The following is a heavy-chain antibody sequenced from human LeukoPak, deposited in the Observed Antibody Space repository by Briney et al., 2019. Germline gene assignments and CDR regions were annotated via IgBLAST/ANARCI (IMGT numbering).Heavy chain of an antibody. V-gene: IGHV1-69*13. D-gene: IGHD2/OR15-2a*01. CDR3: ASPATEVPTYYYYYYYMDV. CDR1: GYNFTTYA. Sequence: SVKVSCKASGYNFTTYAISWVRQAPGQGLEWMGGIIPIFGTANYAQKFQGRVTITADESTSTAYMELSSLRSEDTAVYYCASPATEVPTYYYYYYYMDVWGKGTTVTVSS. J-gene: IGHJ6*03. CDR2: IIPIFGTA.